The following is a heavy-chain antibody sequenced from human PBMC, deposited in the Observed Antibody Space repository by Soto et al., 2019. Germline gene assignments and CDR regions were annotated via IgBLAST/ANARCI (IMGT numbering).Heavy chain of an antibody. CDR3: ARAPYGDRRRSFDY. D-gene: IGHD4-17*01. V-gene: IGHV1-46*01. Sequence: ASVKVSCKASGYTFTRYYIHWVRQAPGQGLEWMGIVNPSGDNTNYAQKFRGRVTMTRDTSTNTVHMELSSLRSEDTAVYFCARAPYGDRRRSFDYWGQGTLVTVSS. J-gene: IGHJ4*02. CDR2: VNPSGDNT. CDR1: GYTFTRYY.